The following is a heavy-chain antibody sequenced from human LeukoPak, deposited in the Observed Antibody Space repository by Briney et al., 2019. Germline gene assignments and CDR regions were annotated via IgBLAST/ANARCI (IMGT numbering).Heavy chain of an antibody. J-gene: IGHJ3*02. CDR3: ARDWDSYSGRPDDAFDI. CDR1: GGTFSSYA. D-gene: IGHD1-26*01. V-gene: IGHV1-69*05. CDR2: IITIFGTA. Sequence: SSVKVSCKASGGTFSSYAMSWVRQAPGQGGEGMGRIITIFGTANYAQKFQGRVTITTDESTSTAYMELSSLRSEDTAVYYCARDWDSYSGRPDDAFDIWGQGTMVTVSS.